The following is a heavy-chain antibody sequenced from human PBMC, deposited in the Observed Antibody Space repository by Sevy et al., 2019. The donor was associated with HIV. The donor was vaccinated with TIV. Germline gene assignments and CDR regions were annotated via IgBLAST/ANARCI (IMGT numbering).Heavy chain of an antibody. J-gene: IGHJ4*02. Sequence: GGSLRLSCAASGFTFSSYWMSWVRQAPGKGLEGVANIKQDGSEKYYVDSVKGRFTISRDNAKNSLYLQMNSLRAEDTAVYYCARDLSLAVAGTSAFDYWGQGTLVTVSS. CDR1: GFTFSSYW. D-gene: IGHD6-19*01. CDR3: ARDLSLAVAGTSAFDY. CDR2: IKQDGSEK. V-gene: IGHV3-7*01.